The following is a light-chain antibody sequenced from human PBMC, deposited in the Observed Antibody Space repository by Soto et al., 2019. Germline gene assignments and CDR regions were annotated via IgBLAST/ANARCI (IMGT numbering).Light chain of an antibody. Sequence: QSVLTQPASVSGSPGQSITISCTGTSSDVGGYNYVSWYQEHPGKAPKLMIYDVSNRPSGVSNRFSGSKSDNTASLTISGLQAEDEADYYCSSYTSDSTYVFGTGTNVTVL. V-gene: IGLV2-14*01. J-gene: IGLJ1*01. CDR2: DVS. CDR3: SSYTSDSTYV. CDR1: SSDVGGYNY.